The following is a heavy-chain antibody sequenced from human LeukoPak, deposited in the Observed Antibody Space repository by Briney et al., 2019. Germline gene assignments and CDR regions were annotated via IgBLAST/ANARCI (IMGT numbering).Heavy chain of an antibody. CDR3: AALARDY. D-gene: IGHD3-3*02. V-gene: IGHV3-33*01. CDR2: TWYDGRKE. CDR1: GFSFSDYA. Sequence: GGSLRLSCAASGFSFSDYAMHWVRQAPGKGLEWVAVTWYDGRKEYYGDSVKGRFTISRDNSKNTLYLQMNSLRVEDTAVYYCAALARDYWGQGTLVTVSS. J-gene: IGHJ4*02.